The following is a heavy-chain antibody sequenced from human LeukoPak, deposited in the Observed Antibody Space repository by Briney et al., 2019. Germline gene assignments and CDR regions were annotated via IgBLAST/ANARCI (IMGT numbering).Heavy chain of an antibody. Sequence: SETLSLTCTVSGGSISSSSYYWGWVRQPPGKGLEWIGSIYYRGSTYYNPTLKSRVTISVDTSKNQFSLKLSSVTAADTAVYYCARKPIINNAWYYFDYWGQGTLVTVSS. D-gene: IGHD1/OR15-1a*01. V-gene: IGHV4-39*07. CDR1: GGSISSSSYY. CDR2: IYYRGST. J-gene: IGHJ4*02. CDR3: ARKPIINNAWYYFDY.